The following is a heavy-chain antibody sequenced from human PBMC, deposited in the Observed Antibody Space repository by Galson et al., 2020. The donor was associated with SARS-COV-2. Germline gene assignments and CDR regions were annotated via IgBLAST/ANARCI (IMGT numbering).Heavy chain of an antibody. V-gene: IGHV4-61*02. J-gene: IGHJ3*02. CDR2: ISTSGIT. Sequence: SESLSLTCTVSAGSISSSSYYWSWLLQPAGKGLEWTGGISTSGITNYNPSLKSRVTISVDTSKNQFSLKLTSVTAADTAVYYCARDSDSGSYFIVGDVFDIWGQGTMVTVSS. D-gene: IGHD1-26*01. CDR1: AGSISSSSYY. CDR3: ARDSDSGSYFIVGDVFDI.